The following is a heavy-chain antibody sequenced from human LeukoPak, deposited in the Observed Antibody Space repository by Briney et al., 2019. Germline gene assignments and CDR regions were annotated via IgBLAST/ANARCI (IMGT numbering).Heavy chain of an antibody. CDR1: QFTFSRFA. V-gene: IGHV3-23*01. J-gene: IGHJ6*03. CDR3: AKHLGSHSFLFYYMDV. D-gene: IGHD2-21*01. Sequence: GGSLRLSCEASQFTFSRFAMSWIRQAPGKGLEWVSTLSGSGTATYYADSVKGRFTTSRDNSKDTLYLQMDNLRADDTAVYYCAKHLGSHSFLFYYMDVWGTGTSVIVSS. CDR2: LSGSGTAT.